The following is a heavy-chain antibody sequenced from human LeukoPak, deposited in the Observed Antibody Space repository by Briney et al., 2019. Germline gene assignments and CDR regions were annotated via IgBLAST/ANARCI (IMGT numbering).Heavy chain of an antibody. J-gene: IGHJ4*03. V-gene: IGHV4-34*01. Sequence: SETLSLTCAVYGGSFSRYYWSWVRQSPGKGLEWIAEIDHRGDTNYNPSVKSRVTISVDTSKNQFSLKVRSLSAADTAVYYCARGATISETGYFDFWGQGTPVTVSS. CDR1: GGSFSRYY. CDR3: ARGATISETGYFDF. D-gene: IGHD5-24*01. CDR2: IDHRGDT.